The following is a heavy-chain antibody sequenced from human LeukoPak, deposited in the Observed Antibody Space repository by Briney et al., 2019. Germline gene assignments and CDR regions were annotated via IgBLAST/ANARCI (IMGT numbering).Heavy chain of an antibody. CDR1: GGSISSYY. V-gene: IGHV4-59*08. J-gene: IGHJ4*02. CDR3: ARHRSLNYYDSSGLDY. CDR2: IYYSGST. D-gene: IGHD3-22*01. Sequence: PSETLSLTCTVSGGSISSYYWSWIRQPPGKGLEWIGYIYYSGSTNYNPSLKSRVTISVDTSKNQFSLKLSSVTAADTAVYYCARHRSLNYYDSSGLDYWGQGTLVTVSS.